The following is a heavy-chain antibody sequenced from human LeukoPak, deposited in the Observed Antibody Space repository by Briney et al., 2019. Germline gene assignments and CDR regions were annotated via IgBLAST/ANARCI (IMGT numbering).Heavy chain of an antibody. CDR1: GLTLRNYS. J-gene: IGHJ5*02. CDR2: ISYDGSNK. CDR3: ARARRLGGATSWFDP. V-gene: IGHV3-30*04. Sequence: GGSLRLSCLGSGLTLRNYSMYWVRQAPGKGLEWGAVISYDGSNKYYADSVKGRFTIPRDNSKNTLYLQMNSLRAEDTAVYYCARARRLGGATSWFDPWGQGTLVTVSS. D-gene: IGHD1-26*01.